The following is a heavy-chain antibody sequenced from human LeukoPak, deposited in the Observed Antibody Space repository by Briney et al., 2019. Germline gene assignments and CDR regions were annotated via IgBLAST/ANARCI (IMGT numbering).Heavy chain of an antibody. CDR3: ARQYYDALSGFYTADFYFDL. CDR2: ISSSSSYI. Sequence: GGSLRLSCAASGFAFNSYGMNWVRQAPGKGLEWVSSISSSSSYIYYADSVKGRFTISRDNAKNSLYLQVNSLRAEDTAVYYCARQYYDALSGFYTADFYFDLWGQGTQVTVSS. J-gene: IGHJ4*02. CDR1: GFAFNSYG. V-gene: IGHV3-21*01. D-gene: IGHD3-3*01.